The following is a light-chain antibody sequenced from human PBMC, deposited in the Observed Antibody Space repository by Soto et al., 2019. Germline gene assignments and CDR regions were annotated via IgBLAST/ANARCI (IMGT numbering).Light chain of an antibody. CDR2: KAS. CDR3: LQYYGYPFT. Sequence: DIHMTQSPSTLSASVVDIVTITFLASQSISSSLAWYQQRPGKAPKILIYKASSLESGVPSRFSGSGSGAEFTLTFSSLQPDDFATYFCLQYYGYPFTFGGGTKVDIK. V-gene: IGKV1-5*03. J-gene: IGKJ4*01. CDR1: QSISSS.